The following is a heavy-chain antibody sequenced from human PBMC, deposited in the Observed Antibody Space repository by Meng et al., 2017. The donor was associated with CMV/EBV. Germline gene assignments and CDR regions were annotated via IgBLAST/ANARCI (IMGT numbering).Heavy chain of an antibody. Sequence: GGSLRLSCAASGFTFSDYYMSWIRQAPGKGLEWVSYISSGGSTIYYADSVKGRFTISRDNAKNSLYLQMNSLRAEDTAVYYCARAWSRAIFGVASASFDYWGQGTLVTVSS. V-gene: IGHV3-11*01. J-gene: IGHJ4*02. CDR2: ISSGGSTI. CDR3: ARAWSRAIFGVASASFDY. CDR1: GFTFSDYY. D-gene: IGHD3-3*01.